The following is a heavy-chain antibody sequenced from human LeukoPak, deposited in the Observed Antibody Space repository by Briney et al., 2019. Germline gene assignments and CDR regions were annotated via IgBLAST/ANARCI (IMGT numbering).Heavy chain of an antibody. V-gene: IGHV3-64D*09. CDR3: VKVLSGSFSFDQ. CDR2: INDNGYNT. D-gene: IGHD1-26*01. CDR1: GFTLSNFV. J-gene: IGHJ5*02. Sequence: PGGSLRVSCSASGFTLSNFVMHWVRQAPGKGLEYVAIINDNGYNTDCAGSVKGRFTVARDNSKNTLYLQMSSLRPEDTAVYYWVKVLSGSFSFDQGGQGTLVTVSS.